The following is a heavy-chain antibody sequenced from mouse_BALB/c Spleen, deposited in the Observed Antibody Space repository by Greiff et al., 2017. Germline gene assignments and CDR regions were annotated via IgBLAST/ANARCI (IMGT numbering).Heavy chain of an antibody. V-gene: IGHV5-17*02. J-gene: IGHJ4*01. Sequence: EVQLVESGGGLVQPGGSRKLSCAASGFTFSSFGMHWVRQAPEKGLEWVAYISSGSSTIYYADTVKGRFTISRDNPKNTLFLQMTSLRSEDTAMYYCARDGYSYAMDYWGQGTSVTVSS. CDR3: ARDGYSYAMDY. D-gene: IGHD2-3*01. CDR1: GFTFSSFG. CDR2: ISSGSSTI.